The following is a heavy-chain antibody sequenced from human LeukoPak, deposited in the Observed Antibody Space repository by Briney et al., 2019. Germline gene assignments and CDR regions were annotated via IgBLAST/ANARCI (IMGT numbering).Heavy chain of an antibody. CDR2: IIPIFGTA. D-gene: IGHD3-3*01. CDR3: ARGRYDFWSGPREGAFDI. V-gene: IGHV1-69*05. CDR1: GGTFSSYA. J-gene: IGHJ3*02. Sequence: SVKVSCKASGGTFSSYAISWVRQAPGQGLEWMGRIIPIFGTANYAQKFQGRVTITTDESTSTAYMELSSLRSEDTAVYYCARGRYDFWSGPREGAFDIWGQGTTVTVSS.